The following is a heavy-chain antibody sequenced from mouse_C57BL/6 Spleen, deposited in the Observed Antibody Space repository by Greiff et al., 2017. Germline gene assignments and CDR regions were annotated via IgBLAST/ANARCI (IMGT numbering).Heavy chain of an antibody. J-gene: IGHJ4*01. CDR2: IYPGDGDT. D-gene: IGHD1-1*02. CDR3: ARWRYGYYAMDY. V-gene: IGHV1-80*01. Sequence: QVQLKESGAELVKPGASVKISCKASGYAFSSYWMNWVKQRPGKGLEWIGQIYPGDGDTNYNGKFKGKATLTADKSSSTAYMQLSSLTSEDSAVYICARWRYGYYAMDYWGQGTSVTVSS. CDR1: GYAFSSYW.